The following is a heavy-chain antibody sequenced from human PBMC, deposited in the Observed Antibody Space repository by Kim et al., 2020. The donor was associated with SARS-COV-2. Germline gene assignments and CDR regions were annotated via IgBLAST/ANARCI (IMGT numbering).Heavy chain of an antibody. V-gene: IGHV1-3*01. CDR3: ASSIAVAFFDY. D-gene: IGHD6-19*01. Sequence: TNNSQKFHGRVTITRDQSASTAYMELSSLRSEDTAVYYCASSIAVAFFDYWGQGTLVTVSS. CDR2: T. J-gene: IGHJ4*02.